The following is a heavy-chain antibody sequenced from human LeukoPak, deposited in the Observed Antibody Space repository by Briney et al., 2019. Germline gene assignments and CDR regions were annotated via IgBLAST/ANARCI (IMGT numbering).Heavy chain of an antibody. D-gene: IGHD6-13*01. Sequence: GASVKVSCKASGYTFTSYGISWVRQAPGQGLEWMGWISAYNGNTNYAQKLQGRVTMTTDTSTSTAYMEPRSLRSDDTAGYYCARGGIAVAKGGYFDYWGQGTLVTVSS. J-gene: IGHJ4*02. V-gene: IGHV1-18*01. CDR3: ARGGIAVAKGGYFDY. CDR2: ISAYNGNT. CDR1: GYTFTSYG.